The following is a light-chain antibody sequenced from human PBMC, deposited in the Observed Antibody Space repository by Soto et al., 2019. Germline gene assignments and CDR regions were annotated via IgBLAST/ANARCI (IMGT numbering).Light chain of an antibody. Sequence: EIVLTQFPGTLSLSPGERATLSCRASESVTSIFLGWYQQKPGQAPRLLFYGATNRATGTPDRFSASGSGTEFTLTVSRLEPEDSAVYYCQQFGRSGLTFGRGTKVEIK. CDR3: QQFGRSGLT. J-gene: IGKJ4*01. V-gene: IGKV3-20*01. CDR1: ESVTSIF. CDR2: GAT.